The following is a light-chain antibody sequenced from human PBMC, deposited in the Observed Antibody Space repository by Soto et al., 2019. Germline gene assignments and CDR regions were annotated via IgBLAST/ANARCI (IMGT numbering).Light chain of an antibody. CDR2: DVS. CDR1: SSDVGTSNY. J-gene: IGLJ2*01. CDR3: CSYAGGYTHAV. V-gene: IGLV2-11*01. Sequence: QSALTQPRSVSGPPGQSGSISCSGTSSDVGTSNYVSWYQQHPGKAPKLMIYDVSKRPSGVPDRFSGSKSGNTDSLTISGLQAEYEADYYCCSYAGGYTHAVFGGGTKLPVL.